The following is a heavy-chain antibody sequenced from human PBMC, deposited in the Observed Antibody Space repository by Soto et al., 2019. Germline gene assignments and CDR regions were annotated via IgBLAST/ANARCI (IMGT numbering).Heavy chain of an antibody. CDR3: ARRGRSSRDHNWFAP. J-gene: IGHJ5*02. CDR1: GYTFTSYY. V-gene: IGHV1-46*03. CDR2: INPSGGST. D-gene: IGHD6-6*01. Sequence: ASVKVSCKASGYTFTSYYMHWVRQAPGQGLEWMGIINPSGGSTSYAQKFQGRVTMTRDTSTSTVYMELSSLRSEDTAVYYCARRGRSSRDHNWFAPGGKGPLVTVPS.